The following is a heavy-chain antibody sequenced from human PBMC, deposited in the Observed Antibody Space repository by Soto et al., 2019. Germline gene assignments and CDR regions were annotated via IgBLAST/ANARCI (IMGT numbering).Heavy chain of an antibody. D-gene: IGHD2-15*01. CDR3: ARGRPEYGGNLRPYY. CDR2: MNPNSGNT. V-gene: IGHV1-8*01. J-gene: IGHJ4*02. Sequence: QVQLVQSGAEVKKPGASVKVSCKASGYTFNDYDINWVRQATGQGLEWMGWMNPNSGNTGYALKFQGRVIMTRNTSISTAYVELSSLRSEDTAIYYCARGRPEYGGNLRPYYWGQGTQVTVSS. CDR1: GYTFNDYD.